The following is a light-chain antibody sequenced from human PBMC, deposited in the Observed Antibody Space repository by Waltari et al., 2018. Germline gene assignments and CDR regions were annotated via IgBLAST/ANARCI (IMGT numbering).Light chain of an antibody. CDR3: QKYSSSPYS. CDR2: GAS. Sequence: VILTPSPATLSLSPGDRAPTSFRASQSVSSYLAWYQQKPGQAPRLLIYGASSRATGIPDRFSGSGSGTEFTLTISSLEPEDFAVYYCQKYSSSPYSFGQGTKVEIK. J-gene: IGKJ2*03. CDR1: QSVSSY. V-gene: IGKV3-20*01.